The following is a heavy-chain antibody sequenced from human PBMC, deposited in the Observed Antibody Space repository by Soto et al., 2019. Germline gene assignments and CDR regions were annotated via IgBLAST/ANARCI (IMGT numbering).Heavy chain of an antibody. D-gene: IGHD5-18*01. CDR3: ARDYSRSGPFEH. CDR1: GFTFSSYS. Sequence: GGSLRLACAASGFTFSSYSMNWVRQAPGKGLEWVSYISSSSSTIYYADNVKGRFTISRDNAKNSLYLQMNRLRAEDTAVYYCARDYSRSGPFEHWGQGTLVTFTS. V-gene: IGHV3-48*01. J-gene: IGHJ4*02. CDR2: ISSSSSTI.